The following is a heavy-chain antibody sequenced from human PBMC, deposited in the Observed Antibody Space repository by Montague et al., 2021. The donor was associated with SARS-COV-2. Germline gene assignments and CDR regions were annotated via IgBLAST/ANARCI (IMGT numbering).Heavy chain of an antibody. CDR1: GDSISTSTFY. CDR3: TRLALLVAGGIGCFDP. Sequence: SETPSLTCSVSGDSISTSTFYWGWIRQSPGKGLEWIGTISCNGRTFYNPSLRSRLTISVDPSENQFSLKLNSVTAADTAVYYCTRLALLVAGGIGCFDPWGQGTLVTVSS. J-gene: IGHJ5*02. CDR2: ISCNGRT. D-gene: IGHD1-1*01. V-gene: IGHV4-39*01.